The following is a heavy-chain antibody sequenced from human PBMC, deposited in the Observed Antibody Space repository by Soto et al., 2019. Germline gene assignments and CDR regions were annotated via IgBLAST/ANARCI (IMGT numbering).Heavy chain of an antibody. CDR1: GHSLSSYY. V-gene: IGHV4-59*08. Sequence: SETLSLTCTVSGHSLSSYYWSWLRQPPGKGLEWIGYIYYSGSTNHNPSLKSRVTISVDTSKNQGSLKRSSVTAADTAVYFCARHAREMATINGGWFDPWGQGTLVTVSS. CDR2: IYYSGST. CDR3: ARHAREMATINGGWFDP. J-gene: IGHJ5*02. D-gene: IGHD5-12*01.